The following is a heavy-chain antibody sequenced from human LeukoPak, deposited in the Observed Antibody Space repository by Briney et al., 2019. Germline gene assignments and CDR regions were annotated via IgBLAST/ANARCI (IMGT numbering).Heavy chain of an antibody. Sequence: GGSLILSCAASGFTFSSYSMNWVRQAPGKGLEWVSYISSGSSTIYYADSVKGRFTISRDNAKNSLYLQMNSLRDEDTAVYYCASVRGYSGYDSDFWGQGTLVTVSS. CDR2: ISSGSSTI. J-gene: IGHJ4*02. CDR3: ASVRGYSGYDSDF. D-gene: IGHD5-12*01. V-gene: IGHV3-48*02. CDR1: GFTFSSYS.